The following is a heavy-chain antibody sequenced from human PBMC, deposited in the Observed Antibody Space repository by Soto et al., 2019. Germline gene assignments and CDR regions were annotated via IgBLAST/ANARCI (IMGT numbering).Heavy chain of an antibody. V-gene: IGHV1-69*13. CDR3: ARELNHLDDSSVY. D-gene: IGHD3-22*01. CDR2: IIPILGTA. CDR1: GGTFSSYA. J-gene: IGHJ4*02. Sequence: ASVKVSCKASGGTFSSYAISWVRQAPGQGLEWMGGIIPILGTANYAQKFQGRVTITADESTSTAYMELSSLRSDDTAVYYCARELNHLDDSSVYWGQGTQVTVSS.